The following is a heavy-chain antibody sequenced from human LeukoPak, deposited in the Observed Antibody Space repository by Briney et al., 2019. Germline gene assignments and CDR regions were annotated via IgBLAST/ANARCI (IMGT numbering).Heavy chain of an antibody. CDR2: IRSKANSYAT. CDR1: GFTFSGSA. J-gene: IGHJ4*02. CDR3: STPTGIVV. D-gene: IGHD2-15*01. V-gene: IGHV3-73*01. Sequence: GGSLRLSCAASGFTFSGSAMHWVRQASGKGLEWVGRIRSKANSYATAYAASVKGRFTISRDDSKNTAYLQMNSLKTEDTAVYYWSTPTGIVVWGQGTLVTVSS.